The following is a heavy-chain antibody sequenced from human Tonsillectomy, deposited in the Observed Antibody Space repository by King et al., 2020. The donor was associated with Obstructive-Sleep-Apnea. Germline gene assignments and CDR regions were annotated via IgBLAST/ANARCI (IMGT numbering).Heavy chain of an antibody. Sequence: VQLQQWGAGLLKPSETLSLTCAVFDGSFSDYYWSWIRQPPGKGLEWIGEINHSGSTNYNPSLKSRVAISADTSKNRFSLKLSSVTAADTAVYFCARGSGAAAVNWFDPWGQGTLVTVSS. J-gene: IGHJ5*02. CDR1: DGSFSDYY. CDR2: INHSGST. D-gene: IGHD6-13*01. CDR3: ARGSGAAAVNWFDP. V-gene: IGHV4-34*01.